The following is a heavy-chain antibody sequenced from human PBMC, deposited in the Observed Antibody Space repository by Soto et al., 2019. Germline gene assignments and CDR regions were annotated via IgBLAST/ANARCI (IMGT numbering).Heavy chain of an antibody. J-gene: IGHJ4*02. D-gene: IGHD3-22*01. CDR3: ARVPYYYDSSGYPGGPFDY. Sequence: GASVKVSCKASGGTFSSYAISWVRQAPGQGLEWMGGIIPIFGTANYAQKFQGRVTITADESTSTAYMELSSLRSEDTAVYYCARVPYYYDSSGYPGGPFDYWGQGTLVTVPS. V-gene: IGHV1-69*13. CDR1: GGTFSSYA. CDR2: IIPIFGTA.